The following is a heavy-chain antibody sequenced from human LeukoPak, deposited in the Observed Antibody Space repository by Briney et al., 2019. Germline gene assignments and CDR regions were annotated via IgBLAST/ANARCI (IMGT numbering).Heavy chain of an antibody. D-gene: IGHD1-26*01. CDR2: ISSSGSTI. V-gene: IGHV3-48*03. Sequence: GGSLRLSCAASGFTFSSYEMNWVRQAPGKGLEWVSYISSSGSTIYYADSVKGRFTISRDNSKNTVYLQMNSLRAEDTAVYYCARDLREHGVFDIWGQGTMVTVSS. CDR1: GFTFSSYE. J-gene: IGHJ3*02. CDR3: ARDLREHGVFDI.